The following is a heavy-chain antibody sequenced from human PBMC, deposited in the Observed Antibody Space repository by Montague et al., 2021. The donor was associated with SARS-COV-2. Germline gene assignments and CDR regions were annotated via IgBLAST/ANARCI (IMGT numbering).Heavy chain of an antibody. CDR1: DGSISSPNW. D-gene: IGHD3-16*01. Sequence: SETLSLTCAVSDGSISSPNWWNWVRQPPRKGLEWIGEIYYAGNTNYNPSLKGRVTIFIDKSKNHFSLQLSSVTAADTAVYYCARGGTYHYGMDVWGQGTTVAVSS. V-gene: IGHV4-4*02. J-gene: IGHJ6*02. CDR2: IYYAGNT. CDR3: ARGGTYHYGMDV.